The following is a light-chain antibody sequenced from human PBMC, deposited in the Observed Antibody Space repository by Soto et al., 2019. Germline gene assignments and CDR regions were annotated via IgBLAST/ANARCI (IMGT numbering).Light chain of an antibody. V-gene: IGLV2-14*01. CDR1: RSDVGGYNY. CDR2: EVT. Sequence: QSALTQPASVSGSPGQSITISCTGTRSDVGGYNYVSWYQHHPGKAPKLVIYEVTNRPSGVSNRFSGSKSGTTASLTISGLQTEDEAEYYCTSYISSSTYVFGTGTKVTVL. J-gene: IGLJ1*01. CDR3: TSYISSSTYV.